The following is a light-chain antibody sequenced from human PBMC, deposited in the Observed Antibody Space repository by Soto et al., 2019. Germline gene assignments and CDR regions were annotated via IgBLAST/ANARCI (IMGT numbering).Light chain of an antibody. CDR3: AAWDDSLSGVV. J-gene: IGLJ2*01. V-gene: IGLV1-47*01. Sequence: QSVLTQPPSASGTPGQRVTISCSGSSSNIGSNYLYWYQQLPGTAPKLLIYRNSQRPSGVPDRFSGSKSGTSASLAISGLRSEDEGDYYCAAWDDSLSGVVVGGGTKLTVL. CDR1: SSNIGSNY. CDR2: RNS.